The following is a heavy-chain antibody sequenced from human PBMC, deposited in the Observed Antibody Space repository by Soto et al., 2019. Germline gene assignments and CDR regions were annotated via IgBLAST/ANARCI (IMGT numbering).Heavy chain of an antibody. Sequence: PSEPLSLTCTVSGGAISTYYWSWIRQPPGKGLEWIGYIYYTGSTKYNPSLKSRVTISVDTSKNQLSLKLSSVTAADIAFYYCARIGLYDSDDYYYPDYWGQGTLVTVS. J-gene: IGHJ4*02. CDR1: GGAISTYY. CDR3: ARIGLYDSDDYYYPDY. D-gene: IGHD3-22*01. V-gene: IGHV4-59*01. CDR2: IYYTGST.